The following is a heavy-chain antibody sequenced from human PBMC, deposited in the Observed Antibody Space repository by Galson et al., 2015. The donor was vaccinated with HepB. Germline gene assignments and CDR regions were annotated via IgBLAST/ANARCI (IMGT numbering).Heavy chain of an antibody. CDR2: NIPLFATI. D-gene: IGHD2-15*01. Sequence: SVKVSCKASGGTFSRFILSWVRQAPGQGLEWIGGNIPLFATIKYAHKFQDRVIISADESTSTTYLELSNLRSDDTAIYYCGRSSYLVVDPPAVPFDYWGQGTLSPSPQ. CDR1: GGTFSRFI. J-gene: IGHJ4*02. V-gene: IGHV1-69*13. CDR3: GRSSYLVVDPPAVPFDY.